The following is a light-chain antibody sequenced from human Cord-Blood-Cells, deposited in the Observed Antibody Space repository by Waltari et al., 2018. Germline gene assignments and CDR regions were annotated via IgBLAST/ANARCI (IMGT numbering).Light chain of an antibody. Sequence: QSVLTQPPSVSGAPGQRVTISCPGSSSNLGAGYDQHSYQQLPGTAPRLLIYGNSNRPSGVPDRFSGSKSGTSASLAITGLQAEDEADYYCQSNDSSLSGSVVFGGGTKLTVL. CDR1: SSNLGAGYD. CDR2: GNS. V-gene: IGLV1-40*01. CDR3: QSNDSSLSGSVV. J-gene: IGLJ2*01.